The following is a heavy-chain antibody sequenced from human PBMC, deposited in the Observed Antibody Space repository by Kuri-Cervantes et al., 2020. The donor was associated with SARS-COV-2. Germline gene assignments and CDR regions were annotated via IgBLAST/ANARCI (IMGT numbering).Heavy chain of an antibody. CDR3: AKVGLAQNDFWSGYYTG. CDR1: GCSFSNYA. V-gene: IGHV3-23*05. D-gene: IGHD3-3*01. J-gene: IGHJ4*02. CDR2: VYSSDART. Sequence: GGSLRLSCAASGCSFSNYAMSWVRQAPGRGLEWVAVVYSSDARTYYADSAKGRFSISRDNSKNTVYLQMNSLRVEDTAVYYCAKVGLAQNDFWSGYYTGWGQGTLVTVSS.